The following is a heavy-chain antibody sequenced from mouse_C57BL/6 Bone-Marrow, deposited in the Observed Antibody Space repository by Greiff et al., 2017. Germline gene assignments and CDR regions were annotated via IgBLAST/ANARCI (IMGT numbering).Heavy chain of an antibody. J-gene: IGHJ3*01. Sequence: QVQLQQSGAELVKPGASVKMSCKASGYTFTSYWITWVKQRPGQGLEWIGDIYPGSGSTNYNEKFKSKATLTVDTSSSTAYMQLSSLTSEDSAVYYCARYGYDGLWFAYWGQGTLVTVSA. CDR3: ARYGYDGLWFAY. CDR1: GYTFTSYW. D-gene: IGHD2-2*01. CDR2: IYPGSGST. V-gene: IGHV1-55*01.